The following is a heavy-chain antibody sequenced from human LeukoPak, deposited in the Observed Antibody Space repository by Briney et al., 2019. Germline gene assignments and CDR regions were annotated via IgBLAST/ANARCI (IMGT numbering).Heavy chain of an antibody. V-gene: IGHV4-59*12. Sequence: SETLSLTCTVSGGSISNYYWSWIRQPPGKGLEWIGYIYYSGTTNYNPSLKSRVTISVDTSKSQFSLNLISVTAADTAVYYCARDQLGENDYWGQGTLVTVSS. CDR1: GGSISNYY. J-gene: IGHJ4*02. D-gene: IGHD7-27*01. CDR3: ARDQLGENDY. CDR2: IYYSGTT.